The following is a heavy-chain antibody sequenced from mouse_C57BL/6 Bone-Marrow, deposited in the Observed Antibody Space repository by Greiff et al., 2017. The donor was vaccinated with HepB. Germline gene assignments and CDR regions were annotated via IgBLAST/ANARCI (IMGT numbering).Heavy chain of an antibody. CDR3: AREGNYYGSSSFYYAMDY. J-gene: IGHJ4*01. CDR1: GFTFSSYA. V-gene: IGHV5-4*01. D-gene: IGHD1-1*01. CDR2: ISDGGSYT. Sequence: EVKLVESGGGLVKPGGSLKLSCAASGFTFSSYAMSWVRQTPEKRLEWVATISDGGSYTYYPDNVKGRFTNSRDNAKNNLYLQMSHLKSEDTAMYYCAREGNYYGSSSFYYAMDYWGQGTSVTVSS.